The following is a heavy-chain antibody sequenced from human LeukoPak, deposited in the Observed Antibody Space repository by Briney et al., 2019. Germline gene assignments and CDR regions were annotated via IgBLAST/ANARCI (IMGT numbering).Heavy chain of an antibody. CDR3: AKSGTVYAFDI. D-gene: IGHD1-1*01. V-gene: IGHV3-30*18. CDR2: ISYDGSNK. CDR1: GFTFSSYG. J-gene: IGHJ3*02. Sequence: PGGSLRLSCAASGFTFSSYGMHWVRQAPGKGLEWVAVISYDGSNKYYADSVKGRFTISRDNSKNTLYLQMNSLRAEDTAVYYCAKSGTVYAFDIWGQGTMVTVSS.